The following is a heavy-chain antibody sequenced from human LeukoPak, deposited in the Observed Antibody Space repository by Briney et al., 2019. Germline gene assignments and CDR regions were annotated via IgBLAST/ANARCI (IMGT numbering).Heavy chain of an antibody. J-gene: IGHJ5*02. Sequence: GESLKISCKGSGYSFTSYWIGWVRQMPGKGLEWMGIIYPGDSDTRYSPSFQGQVTISADKSISTAYLQWSSLKASDTAMYYCARWHSPGGRGWYDVPNWFDPWGQGTLVTVSS. V-gene: IGHV5-51*01. CDR1: GYSFTSYW. D-gene: IGHD6-19*01. CDR3: ARWHSPGGRGWYDVPNWFDP. CDR2: IYPGDSDT.